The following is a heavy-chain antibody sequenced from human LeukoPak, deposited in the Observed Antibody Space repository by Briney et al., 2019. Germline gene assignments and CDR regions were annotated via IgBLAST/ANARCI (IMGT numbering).Heavy chain of an antibody. CDR3: ARGRSRKSITMIVVVPGAFDI. J-gene: IGHJ3*02. D-gene: IGHD3-22*01. V-gene: IGHV4-59*01. Sequence: PSETLSLTCTVSGGSISSYYWSWIRQPPGKGLEWIGYFSYSGNTNYNPSLKSRVTISVDTSKNQFSLKLRSVTAADTAIYYCARGRSRKSITMIVVVPGAFDIWGQGTMVTVSS. CDR2: FSYSGNT. CDR1: GGSISSYY.